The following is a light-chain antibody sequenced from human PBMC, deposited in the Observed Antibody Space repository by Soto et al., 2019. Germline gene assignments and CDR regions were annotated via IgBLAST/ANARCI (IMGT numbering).Light chain of an antibody. J-gene: IGKJ5*01. CDR2: GAS. V-gene: IGKV3-11*01. Sequence: EVVMTQSPATLSVSPGERATLSCRASHSVSSSLAWYQQKPGQAPRLLISGASTRAAGIPARFSGSGSGTDFTLIISRLEPEDVAVYYCQQRANWPITFGQGTRLEIK. CDR3: QQRANWPIT. CDR1: HSVSSS.